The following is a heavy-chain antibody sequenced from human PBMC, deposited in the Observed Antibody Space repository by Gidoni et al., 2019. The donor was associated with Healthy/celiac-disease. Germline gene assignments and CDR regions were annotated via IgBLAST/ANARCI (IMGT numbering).Heavy chain of an antibody. CDR3: ARSGRFLEWLLPHYYYGMDV. Sequence: QVQLVQSGAEVKKPGSSVKVSCKASGGTFSSYAISWVRQAPGQGLEWMGRIIPILGIANYAQKFQGRVTITADKSTSTAYMELSSLRSEDTAVYYCARSGRFLEWLLPHYYYGMDVWGQGTTVTVSS. J-gene: IGHJ6*02. V-gene: IGHV1-69*04. CDR1: GGTFSSYA. D-gene: IGHD3-3*01. CDR2: IIPILGIA.